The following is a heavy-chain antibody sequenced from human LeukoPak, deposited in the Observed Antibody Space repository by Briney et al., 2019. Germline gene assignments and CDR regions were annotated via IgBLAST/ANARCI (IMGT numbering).Heavy chain of an antibody. CDR3: GGASGGGWPDYYFDY. J-gene: IGHJ4*02. CDR2: INPSGGST. D-gene: IGHD3-10*01. Sequence: ASVKVSCKASGYTFTSYDINWVRQATGQGLEWMGIINPSGGSTSYAQKFQGRVTMTRDTSTSTVYMELSSLRSEDTAVYYCGGASGGGWPDYYFDYWGQGTLVTVSS. V-gene: IGHV1-46*01. CDR1: GYTFTSYD.